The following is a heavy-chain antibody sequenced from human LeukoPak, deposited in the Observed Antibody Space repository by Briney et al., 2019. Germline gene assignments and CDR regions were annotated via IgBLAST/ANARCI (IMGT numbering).Heavy chain of an antibody. Sequence: GASVKVSCKASGYTFTGYYMHWVRQAPGQGLEWMGWINPNSGGTNYAQKFQGRVTMTRDTSISTAYMELSRLRSDDTAVYYRARGGGSYYAYYYGMDVWGQGTTVTVSS. CDR1: GYTFTGYY. CDR3: ARGGGSYYAYYYGMDV. J-gene: IGHJ6*02. D-gene: IGHD1-26*01. V-gene: IGHV1-2*02. CDR2: INPNSGGT.